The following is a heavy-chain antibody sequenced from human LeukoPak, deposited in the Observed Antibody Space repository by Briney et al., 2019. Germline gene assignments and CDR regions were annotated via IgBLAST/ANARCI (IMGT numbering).Heavy chain of an antibody. D-gene: IGHD5-24*01. V-gene: IGHV1-69*01. CDR3: ARGEMATTWPFDY. CDR2: IIPIFGTA. Sequence: GASVKVSCRASGGTFSSYAISWVRQTPGQGLEWMGGIIPIFGTANYAQKFQGRVTITADESTSTAYMELSSLRSEDTAVYYCARGEMATTWPFDYWGQGTLVTVSS. CDR1: GGTFSSYA. J-gene: IGHJ4*02.